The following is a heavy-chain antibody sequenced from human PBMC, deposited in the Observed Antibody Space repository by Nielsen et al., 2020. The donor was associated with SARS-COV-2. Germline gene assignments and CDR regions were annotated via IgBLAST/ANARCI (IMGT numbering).Heavy chain of an antibody. CDR3: ARDSVQGVIHWFDP. CDR2: ISGSAGST. CDR1: GFTFSSFA. V-gene: IGHV3-23*01. D-gene: IGHD3-10*01. J-gene: IGHJ5*02. Sequence: GGSLRLSCAASGFTFSSFAMSWVRQAPGKGLEWVSGISGSAGSTNYADSVKGRFTISRDNSKNTLYLHMNSLRAEDTAVYYCARDSVQGVIHWFDPWGQGTLVTVSS.